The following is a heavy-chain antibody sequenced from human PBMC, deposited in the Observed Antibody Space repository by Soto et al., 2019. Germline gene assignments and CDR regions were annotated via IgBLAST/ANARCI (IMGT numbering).Heavy chain of an antibody. V-gene: IGHV4-59*01. J-gene: IGHJ2*01. Sequence: TVAGGSSVDSGWSWIRQTQGKGLEWIGFIHYSGSTNYNPSLKSRVTMSVDTSKNEFSLKLNSVTAADTAVYYCAREGKYDSSGSYFFHTLNFCGRATLVTMSS. D-gene: IGHD3-22*01. CDR1: GGSSVDSG. CDR3: AREGKYDSSGSYFFHTLNF. CDR2: IHYSGST.